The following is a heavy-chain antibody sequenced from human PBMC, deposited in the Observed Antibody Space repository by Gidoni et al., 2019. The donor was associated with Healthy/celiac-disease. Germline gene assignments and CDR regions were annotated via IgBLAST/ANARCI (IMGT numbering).Heavy chain of an antibody. CDR2: IWYDGSNK. Sequence: QVQLVESGGGVVQPGRSLRLSCAASGFTFSSYGRHWVRQAPGKGLEWVAVIWYDGSNKYYADSVKGRFTISRDNSKNTLYLQMNSLRAEDTAVYYCARAPYYYDSNYFDYWGQGTLVTVSS. D-gene: IGHD3-22*01. CDR1: GFTFSSYG. V-gene: IGHV3-33*01. J-gene: IGHJ4*02. CDR3: ARAPYYYDSNYFDY.